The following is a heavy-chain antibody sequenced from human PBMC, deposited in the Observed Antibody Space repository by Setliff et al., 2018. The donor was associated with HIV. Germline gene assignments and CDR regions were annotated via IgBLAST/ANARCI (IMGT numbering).Heavy chain of an antibody. CDR2: INHSGST. CDR3: ARYDYGDFDY. J-gene: IGHJ4*02. D-gene: IGHD4-17*01. V-gene: IGHV4-34*01. Sequence: SETLSLTCGVNGGSFSDYYWNWIRQPPGKGLEWIGEINHSGSTNCNPSLKSRITISVDTSKSQVSLKLNSVTVADTAVYYCARYDYGDFDYWGQGTPVTVSS. CDR1: GGSFSDYY.